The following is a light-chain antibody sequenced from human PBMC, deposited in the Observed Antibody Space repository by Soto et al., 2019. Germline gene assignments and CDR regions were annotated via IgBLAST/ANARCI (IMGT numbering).Light chain of an antibody. CDR1: QSISSW. V-gene: IGKV1-5*03. J-gene: IGKJ1*01. CDR3: QQYNSYPTT. CDR2: KAS. Sequence: IQMTQSPSTLPASVGDRVTITCRASQSISSWLAWYQQKPGKAPNLLIYKASHLESGVPSRFSGSGSGTEFTLTISSLQPDDFATYYCQQYNSYPTTFGQGTKVDI.